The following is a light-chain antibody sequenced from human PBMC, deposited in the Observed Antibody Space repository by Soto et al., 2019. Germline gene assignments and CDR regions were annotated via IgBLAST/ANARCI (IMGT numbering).Light chain of an antibody. CDR3: QRRSNWLT. J-gene: IGKJ4*01. CDR2: DAS. CDR1: QSVSSY. Sequence: EIVLTQSPATLSLSPGERATLSCRASQSVSSYLAWYQQKPGQAPRLLIYDASNRATGIPARFSGSGSGTDFTLTISSLEPEDVAVYYCQRRSNWLTFGGGTKVEIK. V-gene: IGKV3-11*01.